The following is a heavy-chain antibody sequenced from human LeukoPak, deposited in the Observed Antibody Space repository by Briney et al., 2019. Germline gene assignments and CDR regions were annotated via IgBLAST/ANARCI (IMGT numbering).Heavy chain of an antibody. CDR3: ARDNYYYYMDV. V-gene: IGHV3-66*01. J-gene: IGHJ6*03. CDR1: GFTFSSYG. CDR2: SYSGGST. Sequence: GGSLRLSCAASGFTFSSYGMSWVRQAPGKGLEWVSVSYSGGSTYYADSVKGRFIISRDNSKNTLYLQMNSLRAEDTAVYYCARDNYYYYMDVWGKGTTVTISS.